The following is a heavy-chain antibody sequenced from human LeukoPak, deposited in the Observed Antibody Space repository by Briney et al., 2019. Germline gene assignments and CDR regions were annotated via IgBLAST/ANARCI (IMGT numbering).Heavy chain of an antibody. CDR1: GFTVSSNY. V-gene: IGHV3-66*01. CDR2: IYSGGST. Sequence: SGGSLRLSCAASGFTVSSNYMSWVRQAPGKGLEWVSVIYSGGSTYYADSVKGRFTISRDNSKNTLYLQMNSLRAEDTAVYYCAREIEHDAFDIWGQGTVVTVSS. CDR3: AREIEHDAFDI. D-gene: IGHD1/OR15-1a*01. J-gene: IGHJ3*02.